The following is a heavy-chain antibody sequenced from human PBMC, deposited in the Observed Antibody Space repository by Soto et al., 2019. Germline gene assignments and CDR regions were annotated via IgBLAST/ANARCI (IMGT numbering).Heavy chain of an antibody. Sequence: GGSLRLSCAASGFTFSSYAMSWVRPATGKGLEWVSAFSGSGGSTYYADSVEGRFTISRDNSKNTLYLTMNSPTVEDRAVYYCAKDPMGVTDYWGQGTVVNVSS. CDR3: AKDPMGVTDY. CDR1: GFTFSSYA. D-gene: IGHD3-16*01. J-gene: IGHJ4*02. V-gene: IGHV3-23*01. CDR2: FSGSGGST.